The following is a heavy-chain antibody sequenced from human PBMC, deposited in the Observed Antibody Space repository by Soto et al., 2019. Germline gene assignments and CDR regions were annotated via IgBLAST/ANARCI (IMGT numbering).Heavy chain of an antibody. CDR1: GFTFSSYG. J-gene: IGHJ6*02. CDR3: ARDPALIAAHPGVYYGMDV. Sequence: GGSLRLSCAASGFTFSSYGMHWVRQAPGKGLEWVAVIWYDGSNKYYADSVKGRFTISRDNSKNTLYLQMNSLRAEDTAVYYCARDPALIAAHPGVYYGMDVWGQGTTATVSS. CDR2: IWYDGSNK. D-gene: IGHD6-13*01. V-gene: IGHV3-33*01.